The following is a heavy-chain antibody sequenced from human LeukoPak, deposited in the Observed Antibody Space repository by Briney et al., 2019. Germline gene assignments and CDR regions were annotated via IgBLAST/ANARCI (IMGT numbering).Heavy chain of an antibody. V-gene: IGHV3-7*04. CDR3: ARAYSYAFEP. Sequence: PGGSLRLSCAASGFTFRNAWLSWVRQAPGKGLEWVANVKQDGSETYYVDSVKGRFTISRDNAKNSLFLQMNSLRVEDTAVYYCARAYSYAFEPWGQGTLVTVSS. D-gene: IGHD5-18*01. CDR2: VKQDGSET. CDR1: GFTFRNAW. J-gene: IGHJ5*02.